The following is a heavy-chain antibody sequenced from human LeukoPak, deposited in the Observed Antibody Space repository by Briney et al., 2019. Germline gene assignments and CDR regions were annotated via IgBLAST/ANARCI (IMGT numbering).Heavy chain of an antibody. CDR1: GFTFSSYW. CDR3: ARDRLNVWGSYRTFDY. CDR2: IKQDGSEK. D-gene: IGHD3-16*02. J-gene: IGHJ4*02. Sequence: GGSLRLSCAASGFTFSSYWMSWVRQAPGKGLEWVANIKQDGSEKYYVDSVKGRFTISRDNAKNSLHLQMNSLRAEDTAVYYCARDRLNVWGSYRTFDYWGQGTLVTVSS. V-gene: IGHV3-7*03.